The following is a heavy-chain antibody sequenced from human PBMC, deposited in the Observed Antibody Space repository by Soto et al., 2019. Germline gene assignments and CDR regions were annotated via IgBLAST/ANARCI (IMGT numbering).Heavy chain of an antibody. V-gene: IGHV1-2*02. J-gene: IGHJ4*02. D-gene: IGHD3-22*01. CDR3: ARRKRDYYDSSGYPYYSDY. Sequence: ASVKVSCKASGYTFTDYYVHWVRQAPGQGLEWMGWINPNSGGTKSAQKFQGRVTMTRDTSISTAYMELSRLRSDDTAVYYCARRKRDYYDSSGYPYYSDYWGQGILVTVSS. CDR2: INPNSGGT. CDR1: GYTFTDYY.